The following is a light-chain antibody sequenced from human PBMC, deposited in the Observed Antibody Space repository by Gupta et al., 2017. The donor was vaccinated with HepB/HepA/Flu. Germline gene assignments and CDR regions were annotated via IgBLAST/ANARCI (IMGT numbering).Light chain of an antibody. J-gene: IGKJ4*01. Sequence: AIQLTQSPSSLSASVGDRVTITCRASQGITTALAWYQQKPGRAPNLLIYGASSLKSGVPSRFSGSGSGTDFTLTISSLQPEDFATYFCQQFNSYPLTFGGGTRVEI. CDR3: QQFNSYPLT. CDR2: GAS. CDR1: QGITTA. V-gene: IGKV1-13*02.